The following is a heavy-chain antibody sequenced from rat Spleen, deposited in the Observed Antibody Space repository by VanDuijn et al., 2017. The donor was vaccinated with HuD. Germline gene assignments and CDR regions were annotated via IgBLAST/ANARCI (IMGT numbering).Heavy chain of an antibody. CDR1: GFTFNNYW. CDR2: ITNARGTT. CDR3: ARHMANPYYVMDV. J-gene: IGHJ4*01. Sequence: EVQLVESGGGLVQPGRSLKLSCVASGFTFNNYWMTWIRQAPGKGLEWVASITNARGTTYYPDSVKGRFTIFRDNAKSTLYLQMNSLRSEDTATYYCARHMANPYYVMDVWGQGASVTVSS. V-gene: IGHV5-31*01. D-gene: IGHD3-4*01.